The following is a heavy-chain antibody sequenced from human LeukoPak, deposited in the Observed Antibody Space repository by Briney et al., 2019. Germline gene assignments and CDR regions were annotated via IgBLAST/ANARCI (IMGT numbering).Heavy chain of an antibody. J-gene: IGHJ4*02. CDR1: GDAITGSSYY. Sequence: PSETLFLTCTVSGDAITGSSYYWGWIRQPPGKGLEWIGRMYYSGSTFSNPSLRSRVNMSADTSKNQFSLKLSSVTAADTAVYYCARQYYDRTGYYYFDIWNQGTQVTVSS. CDR2: MYYSGST. CDR3: ARQYYDRTGYYYFDI. V-gene: IGHV4-39*01. D-gene: IGHD3-22*01.